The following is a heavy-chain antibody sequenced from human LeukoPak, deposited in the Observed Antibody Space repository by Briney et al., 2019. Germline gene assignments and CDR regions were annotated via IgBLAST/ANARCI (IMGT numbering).Heavy chain of an antibody. CDR2: INPNSGGT. J-gene: IGHJ4*02. D-gene: IGHD1-1*01. V-gene: IGHV1-2*02. CDR3: ARPNWNDFHFDY. Sequence: ASVKVSCKASGYTFTGYYMHWVRQAPGQGLEWMGWINPNSGGTNYAQKFQGRVTMTRDTSISTAYMELSRLRSDDTAVYYCARPNWNDFHFDYWGQGTLVTVSS. CDR1: GYTFTGYY.